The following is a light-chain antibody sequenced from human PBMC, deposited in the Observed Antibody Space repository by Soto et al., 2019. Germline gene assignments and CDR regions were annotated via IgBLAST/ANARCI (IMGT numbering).Light chain of an antibody. CDR2: DAS. CDR1: QGISSW. J-gene: IGKJ4*01. V-gene: IGKV1-12*02. CDR3: PQLRSYPST. Sequence: DIHLTQSPSSVSASVADRVTITCRASQGISSWLAWYQKKPGKAPKLLICDASTLYSGVPSRFSGSGSGTDFTLTISGLQPEDFAAYYCPQLRSYPSTFGGGTKVDNK.